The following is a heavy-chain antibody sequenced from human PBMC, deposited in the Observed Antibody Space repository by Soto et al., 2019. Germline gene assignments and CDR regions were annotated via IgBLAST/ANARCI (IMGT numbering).Heavy chain of an antibody. Sequence: QVQLQESGPGLVKPSETLSLICTVSGGSISHHYWSWIRQPAGTRLEWIGRMYVTGTTNYNPSLKNRVSMSIDTSKNQFSLKLSSVTAADTAMYYCARDGGYTGYEEGNPFDIWGQGTMVTVSS. CDR3: ARDGGYTGYEEGNPFDI. CDR2: MYVTGTT. V-gene: IGHV4-4*07. J-gene: IGHJ3*02. D-gene: IGHD5-12*01. CDR1: GGSISHHY.